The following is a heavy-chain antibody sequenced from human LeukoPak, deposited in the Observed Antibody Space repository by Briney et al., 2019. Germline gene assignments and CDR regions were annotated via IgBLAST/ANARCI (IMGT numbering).Heavy chain of an antibody. CDR1: GFSLSSTGMG. V-gene: IGHV2-5*02. Sequence: SGPTLVNPTQTLTLTCTFSGFSLSSTGMGVAWIRQPPGKAPEWLALIFWDDDKRYRPSQETRLTIHKDTSKNLVVLTMTNMDPVDTATYYCAHGPLWFGELQSYFDYWGQGTLVTVSS. CDR3: AHGPLWFGELQSYFDY. D-gene: IGHD3-10*01. J-gene: IGHJ4*02. CDR2: IFWDDDK.